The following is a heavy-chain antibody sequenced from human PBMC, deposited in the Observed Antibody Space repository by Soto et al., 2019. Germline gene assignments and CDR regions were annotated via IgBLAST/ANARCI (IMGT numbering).Heavy chain of an antibody. CDR3: ARGRREGGPYSSIDY. V-gene: IGHV3-23*01. CDR1: GFTFYNYA. D-gene: IGHD2-15*01. J-gene: IGHJ4*02. Sequence: EQLLESGGGLVQPGGSLRLSCAASGFTFYNYAMSWVRQAPGKGLEWASIISVGDDTAYYADSVKGRFTISRDNSKNPLYLQMNSLRAEDTAVYYCARGRREGGPYSSIDYWGQGTLVTVSS. CDR2: ISVGDDTA.